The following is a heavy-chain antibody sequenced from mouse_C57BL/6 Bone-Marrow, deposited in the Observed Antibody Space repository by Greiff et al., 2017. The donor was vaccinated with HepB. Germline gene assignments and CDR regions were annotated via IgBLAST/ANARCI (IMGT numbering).Heavy chain of an antibody. V-gene: IGHV5-9-1*02. CDR3: TREVYGYVWYFDV. J-gene: IGHJ1*03. CDR1: GFTFSSYA. D-gene: IGHD2-2*01. Sequence: EVHLVESGEGLVKPGGSLKLSCAASGFTFSSYAMSWVRQTPEKRLEWVAYISSGGDYIYYADTVKGRFTISRDNARNTLYLQMISLKSEDTAMYYCTREVYGYVWYFDVWGTGTTVTVSS. CDR2: ISSGGDYI.